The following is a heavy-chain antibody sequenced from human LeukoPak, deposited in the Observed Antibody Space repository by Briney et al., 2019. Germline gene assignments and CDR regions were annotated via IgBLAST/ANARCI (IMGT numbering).Heavy chain of an antibody. D-gene: IGHD2-2*01. Sequence: SETLSLTCTVSGGSIRSYYWSWIRQPAGKGLEWIGRIYTSGSTNYNPSLKSRVTMSVDTSKNHLSLKLSSVTAADTAVYYCARGHAGASPKYYYYMDVWGKGTMVTVSS. CDR1: GGSIRSYY. CDR3: ARGHAGASPKYYYYMDV. V-gene: IGHV4-4*07. CDR2: IYTSGST. J-gene: IGHJ6*03.